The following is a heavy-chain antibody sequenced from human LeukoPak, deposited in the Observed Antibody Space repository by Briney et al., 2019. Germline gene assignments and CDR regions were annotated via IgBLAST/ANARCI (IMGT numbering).Heavy chain of an antibody. D-gene: IGHD3-10*01. J-gene: IGHJ6*02. Sequence: PGGSLRLSCAASGFTFSTYAMSWAPLAPGKGLEWVSGISGSGGSTYYADSVKGRFTSSRDNSNNTLYVQMNSLRVEDTAVYYCAKSGGLSGSGRLAMDVWGQGTTVTVSS. CDR1: GFTFSTYA. V-gene: IGHV3-23*01. CDR2: ISGSGGST. CDR3: AKSGGLSGSGRLAMDV.